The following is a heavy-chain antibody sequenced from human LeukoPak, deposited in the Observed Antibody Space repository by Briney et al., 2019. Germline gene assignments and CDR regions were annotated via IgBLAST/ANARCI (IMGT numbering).Heavy chain of an antibody. CDR1: GGSISSDDYY. J-gene: IGHJ4*02. CDR3: ARSYSNSWYYFDY. Sequence: SETLSLTCTVSGGSISSDDYYWSWIRQHPGKGLEWIGYIYYSGSTYYNPSLKSRVTISVDTSKNQFSLKLSSVTAADTAVYYCARSYSNSWYYFDYWGQGTLVTVSS. V-gene: IGHV4-31*03. D-gene: IGHD6-13*01. CDR2: IYYSGST.